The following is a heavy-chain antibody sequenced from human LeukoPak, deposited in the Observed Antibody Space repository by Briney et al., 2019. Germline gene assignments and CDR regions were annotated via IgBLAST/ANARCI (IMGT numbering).Heavy chain of an antibody. CDR2: INPNSGGT. CDR1: KYTFTDYY. J-gene: IGHJ6*03. V-gene: IGHV1-2*02. Sequence: ASVKVSCKASKYTFTDYYMHWVRQAPGQGLEWMGWINPNSGGTNYAQKFQGTVTMTRDTSINTVYMDLSRLTSDDTAVYFCARAMVRGVHAGRYYYYMDVWGKGTTVTISS. CDR3: ARAMVRGVHAGRYYYYMDV. D-gene: IGHD3-10*01.